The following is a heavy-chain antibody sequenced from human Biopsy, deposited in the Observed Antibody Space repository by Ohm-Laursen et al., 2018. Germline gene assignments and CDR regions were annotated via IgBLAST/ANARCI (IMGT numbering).Heavy chain of an antibody. V-gene: IGHV3-30*18. CDR2: VSYDQITK. CDR1: GFTFRTYG. CDR3: AKDLSVYYYYGIDV. Sequence: SLRLSCAASGFTFRTYGMHWVRLAPGKGLEWVAVVSYDQITKHYADSVRGRFTISRDNSKNTLYLQVNSLRAEDTAVYYCAKDLSVYYYYGIDVWGQGTTVTVSS. J-gene: IGHJ6*02. D-gene: IGHD5/OR15-5a*01.